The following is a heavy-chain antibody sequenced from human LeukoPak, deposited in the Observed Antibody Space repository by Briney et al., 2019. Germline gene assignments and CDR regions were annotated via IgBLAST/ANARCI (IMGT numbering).Heavy chain of an antibody. Sequence: PGGSLRLSCAASGFTFSSYWMSWVRQAPGKGLEWVANIKQDGSEKYYVGSVKGRFTISRDNAKNSLYLQMNSLRAEDTAVYYCASYGAAAGKLYFDYWGQGTLVTVSS. CDR3: ASYGAAAGKLYFDY. CDR1: GFTFSSYW. J-gene: IGHJ4*02. V-gene: IGHV3-7*01. CDR2: IKQDGSEK. D-gene: IGHD6-25*01.